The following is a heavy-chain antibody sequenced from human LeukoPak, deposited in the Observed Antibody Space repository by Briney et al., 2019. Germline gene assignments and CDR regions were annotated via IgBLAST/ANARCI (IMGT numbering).Heavy chain of an antibody. J-gene: IGHJ4*02. Sequence: VGSLRLSCAASGFTFSDYYMSWIRQAPGKGLEWISYIITSGTYTNYADSVKGRFTISRDNAKNSLYLEMNSLRAEDTTVYYCARSQSSSWHGLDYWGQGTLATLSS. CDR2: IITSGTYT. CDR1: GFTFSDYY. V-gene: IGHV3-11*06. CDR3: ARSQSSSWHGLDY. D-gene: IGHD6-13*01.